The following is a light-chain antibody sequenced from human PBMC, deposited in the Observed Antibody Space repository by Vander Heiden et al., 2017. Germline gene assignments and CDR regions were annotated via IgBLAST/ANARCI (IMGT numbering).Light chain of an antibody. CDR2: LGS. J-gene: IGKJ3*01. Sequence: DIGVTQAPLTLPDTPGERASISCRSTQSLLHSNGYNYLDWYVQKPGQSPQLLIYLGSIRASGVPDRFSVSGSGTEFTLKISRVEAEDVGVYYCMQVLQTPITFGPGTRVDI. CDR3: MQVLQTPIT. V-gene: IGKV2-28*01. CDR1: QSLLHSNGYNY.